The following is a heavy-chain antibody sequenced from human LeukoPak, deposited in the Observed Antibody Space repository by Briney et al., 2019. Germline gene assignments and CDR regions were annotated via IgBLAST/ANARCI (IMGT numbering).Heavy chain of an antibody. CDR2: IIPIFGTA. Sequence: GSSVKVSCKASGGTFSSYAISWVRQAPGQGLEWMGGIIPIFGTANYAQKFQGRVTITADESTSTAYMELSSLRFEDTAVYYCARAEKYYYDSSGYYVPFDYWGQGTLVTVSS. D-gene: IGHD3-22*01. CDR3: ARAEKYYYDSSGYYVPFDY. V-gene: IGHV1-69*01. J-gene: IGHJ4*02. CDR1: GGTFSSYA.